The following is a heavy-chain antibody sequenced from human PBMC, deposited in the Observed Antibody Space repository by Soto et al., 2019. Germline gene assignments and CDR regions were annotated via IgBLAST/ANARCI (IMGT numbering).Heavy chain of an antibody. Sequence: EVQLFESGGGLVQPEGSLRLSCAASGFTFTSYAMGWVRQAPGKGLEWVSVISSGGSTYYADSVKGRFTISRDNTQDTLSLQINSLRAEDTAVYYCAKRRGAGGHFDYWGQGALVTGSS. J-gene: IGHJ4*02. CDR1: GFTFTSYA. CDR3: AKRRGAGGHFDY. CDR2: ISSGGST. D-gene: IGHD2-15*01. V-gene: IGHV3-23*01.